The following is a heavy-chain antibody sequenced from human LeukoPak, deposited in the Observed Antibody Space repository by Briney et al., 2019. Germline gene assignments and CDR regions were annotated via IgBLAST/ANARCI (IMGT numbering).Heavy chain of an antibody. D-gene: IGHD6-19*01. CDR1: GFTFSSYG. V-gene: IGHV3-33*01. J-gene: IGHJ6*02. CDR2: IWYDGSNK. CDR3: ARDPNSRGWYYYYYGMDV. Sequence: GGSLRLSCAASGFTFSSYGMHWVRQAPGKGLEWVAVIWYDGSNKYYADSVKGRFTISRDNSKNTLYLQMNSLRAEDTAVYYCARDPNSRGWYYYYYGMDVWGQGTTVTVSS.